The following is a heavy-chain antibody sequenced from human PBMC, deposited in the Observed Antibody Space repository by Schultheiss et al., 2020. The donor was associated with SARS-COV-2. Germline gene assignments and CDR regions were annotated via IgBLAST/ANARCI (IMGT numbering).Heavy chain of an antibody. J-gene: IGHJ3*02. CDR2: IYYSGST. CDR3: ATYYDSSGSIRDAFDI. Sequence: SQTLSLTCTVSGGSISSYYWSWIRQPPGKGLEWIGYIYYSGSTNYNPSLKSRVTISVDTSKNQFSLKLSSVTAADTAVYYCATYYDSSGSIRDAFDIWGQGTMGTV. CDR1: GGSISSYY. V-gene: IGHV4-59*08. D-gene: IGHD3-22*01.